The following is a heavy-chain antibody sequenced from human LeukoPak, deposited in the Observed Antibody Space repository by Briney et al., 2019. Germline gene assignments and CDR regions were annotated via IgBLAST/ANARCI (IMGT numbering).Heavy chain of an antibody. CDR2: VYYSGST. Sequence: PAETLSLTCTVSGGSISNYYWSWIRQLPGKGLDWIGYVYYSGSTNYNPSLKSRVTISVDTSKNQFSLKLSSVTAADTAVYYCATASRGYSYGYADYWGQGTLVTVSS. V-gene: IGHV4-59*08. D-gene: IGHD5-18*01. CDR1: GGSISNYY. CDR3: ATASRGYSYGYADY. J-gene: IGHJ4*02.